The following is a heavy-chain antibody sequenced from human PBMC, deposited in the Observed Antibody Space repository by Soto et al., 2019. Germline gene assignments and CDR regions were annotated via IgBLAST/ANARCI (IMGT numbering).Heavy chain of an antibody. CDR3: ARDDTTGLFDF. D-gene: IGHD4-17*01. Sequence: SETLSLTCSVSTGSMRTYYWTWIRQSPGKGLEWIGQISHTGRTKYNPSLESRVTISVDTSRKQFSLKLTSVTAADAALYYCARDDTTGLFDFWGQGTLVTVSS. CDR2: ISHTGRT. V-gene: IGHV4-59*01. J-gene: IGHJ4*02. CDR1: TGSMRTYY.